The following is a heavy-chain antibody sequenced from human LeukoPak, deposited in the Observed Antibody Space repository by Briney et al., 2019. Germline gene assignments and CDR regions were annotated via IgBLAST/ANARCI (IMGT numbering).Heavy chain of an antibody. CDR3: AKDRDGADRIIL. Sequence: GASVKVSCKVVAYDFTGYYIHWVRQAPGQGPEWMGRLNPNTGHAVYACKFQGRVTITRDTSSSTAYMEVTRLTADDTALYYCAKDRDGADRIILWGQGTLVTVSS. CDR1: AYDFTGYY. CDR2: LNPNTGHA. D-gene: IGHD5-24*01. J-gene: IGHJ4*02. V-gene: IGHV1-2*06.